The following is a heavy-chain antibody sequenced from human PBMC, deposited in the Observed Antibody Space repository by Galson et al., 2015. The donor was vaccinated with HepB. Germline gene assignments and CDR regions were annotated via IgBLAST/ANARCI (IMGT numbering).Heavy chain of an antibody. CDR3: ARDQYGGDFDF. D-gene: IGHD5-12*01. V-gene: IGHV1-18*04. J-gene: IGHJ4*02. CDR2: IAGYNGKT. CDR1: GYTFTNYG. Sequence: CKASGYTFTNYGISWVRQAPGQGLEWVGWIAGYNGKTEYAPKYQDRVIMTTDTYTSTAYLELKSLKSDDTAIFYCARDQYGGDFDFWGQGTLVTVSS.